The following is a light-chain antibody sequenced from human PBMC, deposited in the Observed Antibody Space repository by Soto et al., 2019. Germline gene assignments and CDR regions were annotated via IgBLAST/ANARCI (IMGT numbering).Light chain of an antibody. CDR1: HRNIFNSNNKNY. J-gene: IGKJ4*01. CDR2: RAS. V-gene: IGKV4-1*01. Sequence: DLLASRSQDPLTVSLGESANIGGKTIHRNIFNSNNKNYLAWDQQKPGQPPKLLIYRASNRESGVPDRFSCIEPGTDYDLGLRTLHSCDAAVHNYQRFHSSPLTFGGGTRVDIK. CDR3: QRFHSSPLT.